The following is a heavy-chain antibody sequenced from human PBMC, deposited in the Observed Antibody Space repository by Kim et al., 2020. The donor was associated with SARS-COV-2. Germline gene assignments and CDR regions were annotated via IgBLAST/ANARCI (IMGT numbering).Heavy chain of an antibody. V-gene: IGHV3-30*02. CDR3: AKDHYYDSSGYDY. D-gene: IGHD3-22*01. Sequence: ADSVKGRISIYRDNSENTLDLQMNSLRGEDTAVYYCAKDHYYDSSGYDYWGQGTLVTVSS. J-gene: IGHJ4*02.